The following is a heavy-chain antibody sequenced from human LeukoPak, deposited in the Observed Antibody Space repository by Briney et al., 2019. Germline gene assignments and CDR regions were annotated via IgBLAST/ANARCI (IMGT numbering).Heavy chain of an antibody. CDR2: ISGSGGDT. CDR3: AKDPHYYYGMDV. CDR1: GFTFSTYG. J-gene: IGHJ6*02. Sequence: GGSLRLSCAASGFTFSTYGMSWVRQAPGKGLEWVSAISGSGGDTFYTDSVKGRFTISRDNSKTTLYLQMNSLRAEDTAVYYCAKDPHYYYGMDVWGQGTTVTVSS. V-gene: IGHV3-23*01.